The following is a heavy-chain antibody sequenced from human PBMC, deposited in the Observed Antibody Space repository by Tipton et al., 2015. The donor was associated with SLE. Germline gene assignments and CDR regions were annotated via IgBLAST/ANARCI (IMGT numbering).Heavy chain of an antibody. D-gene: IGHD3-22*01. J-gene: IGHJ4*02. Sequence: TLSLTCTVSGGSISSGGYYWSWIRQHPGKGLEWIGYIYYSGSTYYNPSLKSRVTISVDTSKNQFSLRLSSVTAADTAVYYCAGHYYDSSGLDYWGQVTLVPVSS. V-gene: IGHV4-31*03. CDR3: AGHYYDSSGLDY. CDR1: GGSISSGGYY. CDR2: IYYSGST.